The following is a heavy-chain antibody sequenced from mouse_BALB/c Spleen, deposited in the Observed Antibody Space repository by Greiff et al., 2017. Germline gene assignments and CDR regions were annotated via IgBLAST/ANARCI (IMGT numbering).Heavy chain of an antibody. CDR2: IDPANGNT. Sequence: VQLKESGAELVKPGASVKLSCTASGFNIKDTYMHWVKQRPEQGLEWIGRIDPANGNTKYDPKFQGKATITADTSSNTAYLQLSSLTSEDTAVYYCARAVYDYDGGAWFAYWGQGTLVTVAA. V-gene: IGHV14-3*02. D-gene: IGHD2-4*01. CDR1: GFNIKDTY. CDR3: ARAVYDYDGGAWFAY. J-gene: IGHJ3*01.